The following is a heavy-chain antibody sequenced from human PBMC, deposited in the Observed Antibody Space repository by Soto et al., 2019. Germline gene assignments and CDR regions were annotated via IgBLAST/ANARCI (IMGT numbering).Heavy chain of an antibody. V-gene: IGHV3-11*01. CDR3: AREVNRFQH. CDR1: GFAFSDYY. D-gene: IGHD2-21*01. CDR2: ISGTANTI. J-gene: IGHJ1*01. Sequence: QVQLVESGGGLVKPGGSLRLSCAVSGFAFSDYYMSWIRQAPGKGLEWISYISGTANTIFYADSVKGRFTISRDNAKNSQYLQINSLRAEDTVVYYCAREVNRFQHWGQGTLVTVSS.